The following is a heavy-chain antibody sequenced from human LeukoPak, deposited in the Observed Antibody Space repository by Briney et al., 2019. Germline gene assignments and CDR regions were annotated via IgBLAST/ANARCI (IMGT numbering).Heavy chain of an antibody. D-gene: IGHD6-19*01. CDR3: ARHWMTVAPYWYFDL. V-gene: IGHV4-34*01. J-gene: IGHJ2*01. CDR2: INHVGGT. Sequence: NTSETLSLTCGVHGGSLNDYFWTWIRQPPGKGLEWIGEINHVGGTNYNPSLKSRVTISVDTSKNQFSLKLSSVTAADTAVYYCARHWMTVAPYWYFDLWGRGTLVTVSS. CDR1: GGSLNDYF.